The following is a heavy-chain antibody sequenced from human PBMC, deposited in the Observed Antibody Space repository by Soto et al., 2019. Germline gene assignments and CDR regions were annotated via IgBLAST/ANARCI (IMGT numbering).Heavy chain of an antibody. CDR1: GYTFTSYA. J-gene: IGHJ4*02. CDR2: INAGNGNT. V-gene: IGHV1-3*01. D-gene: IGHD3-16*02. Sequence: QVQLVQSGAEVKKPGASVKVSCKASGYTFTSYAMHWVRQAPGQRLEWMGWINAGNGNTKYSQKFQGRVTITRDTSASTAYMELSSLRSEDTAVYYCARPKVGGVIVPLDYWGQGTLVTVSS. CDR3: ARPKVGGVIVPLDY.